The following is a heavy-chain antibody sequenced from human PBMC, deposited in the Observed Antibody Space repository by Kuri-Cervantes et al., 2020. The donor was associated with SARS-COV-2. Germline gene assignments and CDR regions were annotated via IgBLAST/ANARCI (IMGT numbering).Heavy chain of an antibody. V-gene: IGHV1-18*01. D-gene: IGHD2-2*01. CDR1: GYTFTSYG. CDR2: ISAYNGNT. CDR3: ARSLVVPAANWFDP. Sequence: ASVKVSCKASGYTFTSYGISWVRQAPGQGLEWMGWISAYNGNTNYAQKLQGRATMTTDTSTSTAYMELRSLRSDDTAVYYRARSLVVPAANWFDPWGQGTLVTVSS. J-gene: IGHJ5*02.